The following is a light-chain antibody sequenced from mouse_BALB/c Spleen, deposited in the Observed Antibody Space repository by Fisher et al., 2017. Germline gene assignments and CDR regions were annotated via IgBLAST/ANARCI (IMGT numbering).Light chain of an antibody. J-gene: IGKJ4*01. CDR2: LTS. V-gene: IGKV4-68*01. CDR1: SSVSY. CDR3: QQFTSSPFT. Sequence: IVITQSPALMSASPGEKVTMTCSASSSVSYMYWYQQKPRSSPKPWIYLTSNLASGVPARFSGSGSGTSYSLTISSMEAEDAATYYCQQFTSSPFTFGSGTKLEIK.